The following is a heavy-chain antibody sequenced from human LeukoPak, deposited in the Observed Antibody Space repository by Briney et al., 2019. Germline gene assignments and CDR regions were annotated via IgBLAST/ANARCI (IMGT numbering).Heavy chain of an antibody. CDR2: IQQDGSEK. V-gene: IGHV3-7*01. CDR3: ASVRKLRTRGVMDPLDY. J-gene: IGHJ4*02. CDR1: GFTFNYYW. Sequence: GGSLRLSCAASGFTFNYYWLSWVRQAPGKGLEWVANIQQDGSEKYYVDSVKGRFTISRDNAKNSLYQQMDSLRAEDTAVYYCASVRKLRTRGVMDPLDYWGQGTLVTVSS. D-gene: IGHD3-10*01.